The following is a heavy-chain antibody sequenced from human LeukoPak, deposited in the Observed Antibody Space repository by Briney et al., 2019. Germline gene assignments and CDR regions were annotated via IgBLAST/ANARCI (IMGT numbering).Heavy chain of an antibody. CDR2: INHSGST. CDR1: GGSFSGYY. J-gene: IGHJ4*02. D-gene: IGHD1-7*01. Sequence: SETLSLTCAVYGGSFSGYYWGWIRQPPGKGLEWIGEINHSGSTNYNPSLKSRVTISVDTSKNQFSLKLSSVTAADTAVYYCARGGSYWNYHGRFDYWGQGTLVTVSS. CDR3: ARGGSYWNYHGRFDY. V-gene: IGHV4-34*01.